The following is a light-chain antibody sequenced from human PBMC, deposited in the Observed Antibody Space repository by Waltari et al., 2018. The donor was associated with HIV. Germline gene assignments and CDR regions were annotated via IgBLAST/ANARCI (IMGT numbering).Light chain of an antibody. Sequence: SVLTQPPSVSATPGQKGAISCSGSSSNSGNNCVPRYQQRPGTAPKLLIYASKTGPSGIRDRFSGAKSATPATLGITRLQTGDEADYYCGTWDNSLRAAVFGGGTRLTV. CDR3: GTWDNSLRAAV. CDR2: ASK. V-gene: IGLV1-51*01. J-gene: IGLJ2*01. CDR1: SSNSGNNC.